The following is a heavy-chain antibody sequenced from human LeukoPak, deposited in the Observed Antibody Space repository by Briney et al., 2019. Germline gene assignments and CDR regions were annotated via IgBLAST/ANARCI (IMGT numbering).Heavy chain of an antibody. CDR2: ISSSGTYI. Sequence: GGSLRLSCAASGFTFSTYTMNWVRQAPGKGLEGVSSISSSGTYIYYADSLRGRLTISRDNVKNSLYLQIHSLRAEDTALYYCARAPGVRYYYYMDVWGKGTTVTVSS. CDR1: GFTFSTYT. CDR3: ARAPGVRYYYYMDV. J-gene: IGHJ6*03. D-gene: IGHD2-8*01. V-gene: IGHV3-21*04.